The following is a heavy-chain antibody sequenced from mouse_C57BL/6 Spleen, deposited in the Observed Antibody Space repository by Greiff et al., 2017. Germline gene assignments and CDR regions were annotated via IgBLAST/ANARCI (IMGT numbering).Heavy chain of an antibody. CDR1: GYTFTSYW. D-gene: IGHD2-12*01. CDR2: INPSNGGT. J-gene: IGHJ3*01. CDR3: AREGILYGIFFAY. Sequence: QVQLQQPGTELVKPGASVKLSCKASGYTFTSYWMHWVKQRPGQGLEWIGNINPSNGGTNYTEKFKSKATLTVDKSSSTAYMQLSSLTSEDSAVYYCAREGILYGIFFAYWGQGTLVTVSA. V-gene: IGHV1-53*01.